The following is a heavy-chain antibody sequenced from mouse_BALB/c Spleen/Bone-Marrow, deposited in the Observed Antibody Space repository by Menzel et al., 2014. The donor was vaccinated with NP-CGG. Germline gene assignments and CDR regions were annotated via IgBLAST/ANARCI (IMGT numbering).Heavy chain of an antibody. CDR2: IRNKANGYTT. Sequence: EMMLVESGGGLVQPGGSLRLSCATSGFTFTDYYMSWVRQPPGKALEWLGFIRNKANGYTTEYSASVKGRFTISRDNSQSILYLQMNTLRAEDSATYYCARDDYYAMDYWGQGTSVTVSS. CDR1: GFTFTDYY. J-gene: IGHJ4*01. CDR3: ARDDYYAMDY. V-gene: IGHV7-3*02.